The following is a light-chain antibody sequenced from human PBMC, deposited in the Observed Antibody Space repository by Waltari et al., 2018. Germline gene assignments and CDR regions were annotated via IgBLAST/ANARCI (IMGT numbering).Light chain of an antibody. CDR3: QQYGDSPPYT. CDR1: QRVNSRY. V-gene: IGKV3-20*01. J-gene: IGKJ2*01. CDR2: GTS. Sequence: EIVLTQSPGILSLSPGERATLSCRASQRVNSRYLAWYQQKPGQAPRLLIYGTSSRPTGIPDRFSGSGSETAVTLTISSLEPEDFAVYYCQQYGDSPPYTFGQGTKLEIK.